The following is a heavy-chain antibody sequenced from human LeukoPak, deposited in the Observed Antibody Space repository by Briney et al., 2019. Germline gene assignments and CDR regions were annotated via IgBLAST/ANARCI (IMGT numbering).Heavy chain of an antibody. J-gene: IGHJ3*02. CDR3: TTEGDYYDSEHDAFDI. CDR2: IKSKTDGGTT. Sequence: GGSLRLSCAASGFTFSDAWMRWVRQAPGKGLEWVGRIKSKTDGGTTDYAAPVKGRFTISRDDSKNTLYLQMNSLKTEDTAVYYCTTEGDYYDSEHDAFDIWGQGTMVTVSS. CDR1: GFTFSDAW. D-gene: IGHD3-22*01. V-gene: IGHV3-15*01.